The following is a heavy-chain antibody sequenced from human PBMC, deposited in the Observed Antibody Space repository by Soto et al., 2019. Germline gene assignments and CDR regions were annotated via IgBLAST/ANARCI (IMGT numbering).Heavy chain of an antibody. CDR3: ATDNSFYGGNNWYFDL. CDR1: GYTLTELS. J-gene: IGHJ2*01. D-gene: IGHD4-17*01. CDR2: FDPEDGET. Sequence: QVQLVQSGAEVKKPGASVKVSCKVSGYTLTELSMHWVRQAPGKGLEWMGGFDPEDGETIYAQKFQGRVTMTEDTSTDTAYMELSSLRSEDTAVYYCATDNSFYGGNNWYFDLWGRGTLVTVSS. V-gene: IGHV1-24*01.